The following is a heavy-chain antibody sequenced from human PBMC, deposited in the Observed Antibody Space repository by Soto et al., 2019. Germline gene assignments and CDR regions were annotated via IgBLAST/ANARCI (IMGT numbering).Heavy chain of an antibody. CDR1: GGSISSGGYY. CDR2: IYYSGST. Sequence: PSETLSLTCTVSGGSISSGGYYWSWIRQHPGKGLEWIGYIYYSGSTYYNPSLKSRVTISVDRSKKQFSLKLSSVTAADTAVYYCARGGYYDSSGYLGFAFDIWGQGTMVTVSS. CDR3: ARGGYYDSSGYLGFAFDI. J-gene: IGHJ3*02. D-gene: IGHD3-22*01. V-gene: IGHV4-31*03.